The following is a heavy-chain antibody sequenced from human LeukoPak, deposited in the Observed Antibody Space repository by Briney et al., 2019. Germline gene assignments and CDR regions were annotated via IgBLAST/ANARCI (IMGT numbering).Heavy chain of an antibody. J-gene: IGHJ4*02. CDR3: ARDHCSSTSCYTVSFDY. CDR1: GFTFSSYG. D-gene: IGHD2-2*02. CDR2: IRYDGSNK. V-gene: IGHV3-30*02. Sequence: PGGSLRLSCAASGFTFSSYGMHWVRQAPGKGLEWVAFIRYDGSNKYYADSVKGRFTISRDNSKNTLYLQMNSLRAEDTAEYYCARDHCSSTSCYTVSFDYWGQGTLVTVSS.